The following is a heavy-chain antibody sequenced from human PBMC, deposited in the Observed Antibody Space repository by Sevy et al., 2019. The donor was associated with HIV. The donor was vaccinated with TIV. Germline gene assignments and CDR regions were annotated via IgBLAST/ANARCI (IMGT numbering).Heavy chain of an antibody. V-gene: IGHV3-33*01. D-gene: IGHD2-21*02. CDR2: IWKDGSNK. Sequence: GGSLRLSCAASGFTFSNYGMHWVRQAPGKGLEWVAVIWKDGSNKYYADSVKGRFTISRDKSKNTLYLQMNSLRVEDTAVYFCARGGDFDDRSSKRDFDYWGQGTLVTVSS. J-gene: IGHJ4*02. CDR1: GFTFSNYG. CDR3: ARGGDFDDRSSKRDFDY.